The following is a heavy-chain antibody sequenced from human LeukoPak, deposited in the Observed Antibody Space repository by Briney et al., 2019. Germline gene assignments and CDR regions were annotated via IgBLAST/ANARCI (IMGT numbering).Heavy chain of an antibody. CDR3: ARVSRGYYYGSRSYYNDY. J-gene: IGHJ4*02. V-gene: IGHV3-11*06. CDR2: ISSSSSYT. Sequence: GGSLRLSCAASGFTFSDYYMSWIRQAPGKGLEWVSYISSSSSYTNYADSVKGRFTISRDNAKNSLYLQMNSLRAEDTAVYYCARVSRGYYYGSRSYYNDYWGQGTLVTVSS. CDR1: GFTFSDYY. D-gene: IGHD3-10*01.